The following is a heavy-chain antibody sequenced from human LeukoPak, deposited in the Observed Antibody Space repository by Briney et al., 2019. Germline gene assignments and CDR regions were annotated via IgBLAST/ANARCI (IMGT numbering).Heavy chain of an antibody. Sequence: GGSLRLSCAASGFTFSNYWMRWVRQAPGKGLEWVAHINQDGSEEHYMDSVNARFIISRYNAKTSLSLQMDSLRAEDTAVYYCVRDGGVSGYDLLDYWGQGTLVTVSS. CDR1: GFTFSNYW. D-gene: IGHD5-12*01. CDR3: VRDGGVSGYDLLDY. V-gene: IGHV3-7*01. CDR2: INQDGSEE. J-gene: IGHJ4*02.